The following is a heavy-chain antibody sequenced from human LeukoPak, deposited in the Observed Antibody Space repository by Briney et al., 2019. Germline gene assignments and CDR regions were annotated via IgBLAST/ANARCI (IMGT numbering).Heavy chain of an antibody. CDR2: IIPIFGTA. D-gene: IGHD1-26*01. V-gene: IGHV1-69*13. CDR3: ARDPYSGSYFIYPWAAFDI. CDR1: GGTFISYA. Sequence: GASVKVSCKASGGTFISYAISWVRQAPGQGLEWMGGIIPIFGTANYAQKFQGRVTITADESTSTAYMELSSLRSEDTAVYYCARDPYSGSYFIYPWAAFDIWGQGTMVTVSS. J-gene: IGHJ3*02.